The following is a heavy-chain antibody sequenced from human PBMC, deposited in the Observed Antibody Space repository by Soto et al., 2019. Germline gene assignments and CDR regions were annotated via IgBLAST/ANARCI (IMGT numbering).Heavy chain of an antibody. J-gene: IGHJ4*02. D-gene: IGHD5-18*01. Sequence: EVQLVESGGGLVQPGRSLRLSCAASGFTFDDYAMHWVRQAPGKGLEWVSGISWNSGSIGYADSVKGRFTISRDNAKNSLYLQMNSLRAEDTALYYCAKDIGVDTAMVTIDYWGQGTLVTVSS. CDR3: AKDIGVDTAMVTIDY. CDR2: ISWNSGSI. CDR1: GFTFDDYA. V-gene: IGHV3-9*01.